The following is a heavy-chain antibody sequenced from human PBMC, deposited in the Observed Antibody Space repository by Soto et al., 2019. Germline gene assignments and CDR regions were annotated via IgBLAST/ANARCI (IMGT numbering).Heavy chain of an antibody. Sequence: ASVKVSFKASGYTFTSYYMHWVRQAPGQGLEWMGIINPSGGSTSYAQKFQGRVTMTRDTSTSTVYMELSSLRSEDTAVYYCARDQVPANWFDPWGQGTLVTVSS. V-gene: IGHV1-46*01. D-gene: IGHD2-2*01. CDR3: ARDQVPANWFDP. CDR2: INPSGGST. J-gene: IGHJ5*02. CDR1: GYTFTSYY.